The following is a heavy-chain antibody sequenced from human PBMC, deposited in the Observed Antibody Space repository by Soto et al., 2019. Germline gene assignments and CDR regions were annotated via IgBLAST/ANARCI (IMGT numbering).Heavy chain of an antibody. V-gene: IGHV4-30-4*01. Sequence: QVQLQESGPGLVKPSQTLPLTCTVSGDSISTYDYYWSWFRQPPGEGLQWIGYIYYSGTTYYNPSFKSRVTLSMDTSKNQFSLRLSSVTAADTAVYYCARGIGVFDSWGQGTLVTVSS. CDR1: GDSISTYDYY. CDR2: IYYSGTT. J-gene: IGHJ4*02. D-gene: IGHD3-10*01. CDR3: ARGIGVFDS.